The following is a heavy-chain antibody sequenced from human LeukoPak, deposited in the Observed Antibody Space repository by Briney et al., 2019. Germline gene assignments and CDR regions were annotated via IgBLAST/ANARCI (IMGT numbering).Heavy chain of an antibody. CDR3: AKEGPDCSSTSCPGDY. D-gene: IGHD2-2*01. J-gene: IGHJ4*02. Sequence: GGSLRLSCAASGFTFSSYGMHWVRQAPGKGLEWVAFIRYDGSNKYYADSVKGRFTISRDDSKNTLYLQTNSLRAEDTAVYYCAKEGPDCSSTSCPGDYWGQGTLVTVSS. CDR2: IRYDGSNK. CDR1: GFTFSSYG. V-gene: IGHV3-30*02.